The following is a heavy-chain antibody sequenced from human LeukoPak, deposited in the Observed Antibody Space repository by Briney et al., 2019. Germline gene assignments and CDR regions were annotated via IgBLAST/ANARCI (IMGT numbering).Heavy chain of an antibody. CDR3: ARGLAIQLWLGYIDV. D-gene: IGHD5-18*01. Sequence: SETLSLTCAVYGGSFSGYYWSWIRQPPGEGLEWIGEINHSGSTNYNPSLKSRVTISVDTSKNQFSLKLSSVTAADTAVYYCARGLAIQLWLGYIDVWGKGTTVTVSS. V-gene: IGHV4-34*01. J-gene: IGHJ6*03. CDR1: GGSFSGYY. CDR2: INHSGST.